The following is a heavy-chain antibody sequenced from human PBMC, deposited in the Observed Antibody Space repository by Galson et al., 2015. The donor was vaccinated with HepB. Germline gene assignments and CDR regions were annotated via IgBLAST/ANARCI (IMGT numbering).Heavy chain of an antibody. CDR3: ARVRRERYSSGWPFDY. Sequence: CAISGDSVSSNSAAWNWIRQSPSRGLEWLGRTYYRSKWYNDYAVSVKSRITINPDTSKNQFSLQLNSVTPEDTAVYYCARVRRERYSSGWPFDYWGQGTLVTVSS. CDR2: TYYRSKWYN. CDR1: GDSVSSNSAA. J-gene: IGHJ4*02. D-gene: IGHD6-19*01. V-gene: IGHV6-1*01.